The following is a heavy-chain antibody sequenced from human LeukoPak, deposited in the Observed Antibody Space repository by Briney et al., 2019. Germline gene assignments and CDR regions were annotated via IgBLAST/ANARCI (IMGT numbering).Heavy chain of an antibody. CDR3: ARLYGDPARGAFDI. CDR2: IYYSGST. D-gene: IGHD4-17*01. Sequence: PSETLSLTCTVSGGSISSNSYYWGWIRQPPGKGLEWIGSIYYSGSTYYNPSLKSRVTISVDTSKNQFSLKLGSVTAADTAVYYCARLYGDPARGAFDIWGQGTMVTVSS. J-gene: IGHJ3*02. V-gene: IGHV4-39*01. CDR1: GGSISSNSYY.